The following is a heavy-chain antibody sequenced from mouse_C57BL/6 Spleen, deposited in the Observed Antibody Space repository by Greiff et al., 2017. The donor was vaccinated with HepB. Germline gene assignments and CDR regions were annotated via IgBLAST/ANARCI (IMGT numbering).Heavy chain of an antibody. CDR2: ILPGSGST. D-gene: IGHD3-2*02. Sequence: LVESGAELMKPGASVKLSCKATGYTFTGYWIEWVKQRPGHGLEWIGEILPGSGSTNYNEKFKGKATFTADTSSNTAYMQLSSLTTEESAIYYCARLAQALDYWGQGTTLTVSS. J-gene: IGHJ2*01. CDR3: ARLAQALDY. CDR1: GYTFTGYW. V-gene: IGHV1-9*01.